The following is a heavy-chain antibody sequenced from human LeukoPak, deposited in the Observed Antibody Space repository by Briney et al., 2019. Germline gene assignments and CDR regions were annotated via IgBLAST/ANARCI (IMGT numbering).Heavy chain of an antibody. Sequence: PGGSLRLSCAASGFTFSSHGMHWVRQAPGKGLEWAAVIWYDGGNKYYADSAKGRFTISRDNSKNMVYLQMNSLRAEDTAVYYCARFGAVAGTGYDYWGQGTLVTVSS. J-gene: IGHJ4*02. CDR1: GFTFSSHG. CDR2: IWYDGGNK. V-gene: IGHV3-33*01. D-gene: IGHD6-19*01. CDR3: ARFGAVAGTGYDY.